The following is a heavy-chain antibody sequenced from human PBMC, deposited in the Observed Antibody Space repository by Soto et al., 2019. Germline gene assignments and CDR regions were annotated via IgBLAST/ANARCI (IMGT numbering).Heavy chain of an antibody. CDR3: ARERKGGYDWRGGEFDY. J-gene: IGHJ4*02. Sequence: QVQLVQSGAEVKKPGSSVKVSCKASGGTFSSYAISWVRQAPGQGLEWMGGIIPIFGTANYAQKFQGRVTITADESMSTAYMELSSLRSEDTAVYYCARERKGGYDWRGGEFDYWGQGTLVTVSS. CDR2: IIPIFGTA. V-gene: IGHV1-69*01. D-gene: IGHD5-12*01. CDR1: GGTFSSYA.